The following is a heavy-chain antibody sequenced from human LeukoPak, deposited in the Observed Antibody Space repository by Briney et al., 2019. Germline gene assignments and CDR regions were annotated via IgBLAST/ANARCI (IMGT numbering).Heavy chain of an antibody. D-gene: IGHD3-22*01. CDR3: ARQDRSGYYPTN. CDR2: IHYRGST. J-gene: IGHJ4*02. V-gene: IGHV4-59*08. Sequence: PSETLSLTCTVSGGSISSYYWSWVRQPPGKGLEWIGYIHYRGSTDYNPSLKSRVTISVDTSKNQFSLKLSSVTAADTAVYYCARQDRSGYYPTNWGQGTLVTVSS. CDR1: GGSISSYY.